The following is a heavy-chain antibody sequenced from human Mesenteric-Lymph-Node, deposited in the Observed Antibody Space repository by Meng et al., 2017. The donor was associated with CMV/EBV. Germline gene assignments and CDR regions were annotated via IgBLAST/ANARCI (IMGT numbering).Heavy chain of an antibody. D-gene: IGHD5-12*01. CDR2: IYSGGKT. CDR1: GFTLSSNA. J-gene: IGHJ6*02. CDR3: ARGVTTRGGGLDV. Sequence: GESLKISCAASGFTLSSNAMNWVRQAPGKGLEWVSVIYSGGKTYYGDSVKGRFTISRDNSKNTLYLQMDSLRTADTAVYYCARGVTTRGGGLDVWGQGTTVTVSS. V-gene: IGHV3-23*03.